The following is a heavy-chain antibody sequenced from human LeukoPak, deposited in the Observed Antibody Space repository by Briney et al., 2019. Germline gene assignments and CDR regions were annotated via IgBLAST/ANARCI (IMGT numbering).Heavy chain of an antibody. CDR2: INHSGST. D-gene: IGHD6-13*01. CDR1: GGSFSGYY. J-gene: IGHJ4*02. V-gene: IGHV4-34*01. CDR3: ARSPYSSSWYYFDY. Sequence: SETLSLTCAVYGGSFSGYYWSWIRQPPGKGLEWIGEINHSGSTNYNPSLKSRVTISVDTSKNQFSLKLSSVTAADTAVYYCARSPYSSSWYYFDYWGQGTLVTVSS.